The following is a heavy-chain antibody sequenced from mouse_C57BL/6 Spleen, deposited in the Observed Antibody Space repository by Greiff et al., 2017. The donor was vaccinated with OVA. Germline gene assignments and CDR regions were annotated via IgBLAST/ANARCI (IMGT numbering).Heavy chain of an antibody. CDR1: GYAFTNYL. J-gene: IGHJ4*01. Sequence: QVQLQQSGAELVRPGPSVKVSCKASGYAFTNYLIEWVKQRPGQGLEWIGVINPGSGGTNYNEKFKGKATLTADKSSSTAYMQLSSLTSEDSAVYFCARGNDGSDYYAMDYWGQGTSVTVSS. V-gene: IGHV1-54*01. D-gene: IGHD2-3*01. CDR3: ARGNDGSDYYAMDY. CDR2: INPGSGGT.